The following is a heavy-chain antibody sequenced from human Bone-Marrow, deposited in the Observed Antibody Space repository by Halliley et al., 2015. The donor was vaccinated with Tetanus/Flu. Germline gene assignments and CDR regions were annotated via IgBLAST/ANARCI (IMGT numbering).Heavy chain of an antibody. J-gene: IGHJ5*02. CDR1: GFTFSTSA. D-gene: IGHD3-10*01. CDR2: ISGTNINT. Sequence: SLRLSCTASGFTFSTSAMTWVRQAPGKGLEWVSSISGTNINTYYADSVKGRFTVSRDNSKSSLYLEMNNLRAEDTAVYYCAKGQGSGVTLDPWGQGTLVTVSS. V-gene: IGHV3-23*01. CDR3: AKGQGSGVTLDP.